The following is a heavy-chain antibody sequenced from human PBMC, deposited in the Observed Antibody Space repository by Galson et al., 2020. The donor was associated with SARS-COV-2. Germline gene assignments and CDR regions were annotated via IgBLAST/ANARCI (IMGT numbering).Heavy chain of an antibody. V-gene: IGHV3-23*03. CDR1: GFTFSSYA. CDR2: IISTGGGT. J-gene: IGHJ1*01. Sequence: GGSLRLSCAASGFTFSSYAMSWVRQAPGKGLDWVSIISTGGGTYYADSVGGRFTISRDNSKNTLYLQMNSLRTDDTAVYYCAKLEGHSFGYKYFQYWGQGTLVTVSP. D-gene: IGHD5-18*01. CDR3: AKLEGHSFGYKYFQY.